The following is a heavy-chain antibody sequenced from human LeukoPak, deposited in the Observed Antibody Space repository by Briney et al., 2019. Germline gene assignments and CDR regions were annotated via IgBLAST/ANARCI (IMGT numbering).Heavy chain of an antibody. Sequence: SETLSLTCTVSGGSISSYYWGWIRQPPGKGLGWIGSIYYSGSTYYNPSLKSRVTISVDTSKNQFSLKLSSVTAADTAVYYCARQRGSYLIVARPYFDYWGREPWSPSPQ. CDR3: ARQRGSYLIVARPYFDY. J-gene: IGHJ4*02. CDR1: GGSISSYY. CDR2: IYYSGST. V-gene: IGHV4-39*01. D-gene: IGHD1-26*01.